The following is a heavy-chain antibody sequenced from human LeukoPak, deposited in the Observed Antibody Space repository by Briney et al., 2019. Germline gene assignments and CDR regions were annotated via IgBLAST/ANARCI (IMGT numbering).Heavy chain of an antibody. CDR1: GGSISSYY. CDR2: IYTSGST. Sequence: SETLSLTCTVSGGSISSYYWSWIRQPAGKGLEWIGRIYTSGSTNYNPSLKSRVTMSVDTSKNQFSLKLSSVTAADTAVYYCARLTYYDFWSGYNYAFDIWGQGTMVTVSS. V-gene: IGHV4-4*07. J-gene: IGHJ3*02. CDR3: ARLTYYDFWSGYNYAFDI. D-gene: IGHD3-3*01.